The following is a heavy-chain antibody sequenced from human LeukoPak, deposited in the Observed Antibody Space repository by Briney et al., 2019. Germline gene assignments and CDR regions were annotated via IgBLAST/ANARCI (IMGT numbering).Heavy chain of an antibody. Sequence: PGGSLRLSCAVSGFTFSNYAMTWVRQAPGKGLEWVSAISGSGGSTYYPDSVKGRSTISRDNAKNSVYLQMNSLRADDTAVYYCARDVADIVGVGRDFWNYWGQGALVTVSA. CDR1: GFTFSNYA. V-gene: IGHV3-23*01. CDR3: ARDVADIVGVGRDFWNY. D-gene: IGHD1-26*01. CDR2: ISGSGGST. J-gene: IGHJ4*02.